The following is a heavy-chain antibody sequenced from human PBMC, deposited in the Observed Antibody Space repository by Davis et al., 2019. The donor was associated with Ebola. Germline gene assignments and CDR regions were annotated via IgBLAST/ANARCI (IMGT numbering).Heavy chain of an antibody. V-gene: IGHV1-46*01. Sequence: ASVKVSCKASGYTFTSYYMHWVRQAPGQGLEWMGIINPSGGSTSYAQKFQGRVTMTRDTSTSTVYMELRSLRSEDTAVYYCASEGRGGYNYYAFDIWGQGTMVTVSS. CDR2: INPSGGST. D-gene: IGHD5-24*01. J-gene: IGHJ3*02. CDR1: GYTFTSYY. CDR3: ASEGRGGYNYYAFDI.